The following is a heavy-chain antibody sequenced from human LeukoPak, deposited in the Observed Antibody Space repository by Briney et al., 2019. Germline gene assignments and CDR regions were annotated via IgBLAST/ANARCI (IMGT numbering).Heavy chain of an antibody. CDR2: IYYGGST. J-gene: IGHJ4*02. CDR1: GGSISSGDYY. Sequence: SETLSLTCTVSGGSISSGDYYWSWIRQPPGKGLEWIGYIYYGGSTYYNPSLKSRVTISVDTSKNQFSLKLSSVTAADTAVYYCASFLRTVAEDYWGQGTLVTVSS. V-gene: IGHV4-30-4*08. D-gene: IGHD6-19*01. CDR3: ASFLRTVAEDY.